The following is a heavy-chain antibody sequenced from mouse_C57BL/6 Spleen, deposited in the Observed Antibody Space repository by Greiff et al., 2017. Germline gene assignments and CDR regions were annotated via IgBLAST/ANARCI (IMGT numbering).Heavy chain of an antibody. CDR1: GFTFSDYG. J-gene: IGHJ4*01. CDR2: ISNLAYSI. V-gene: IGHV5-15*01. D-gene: IGHD1-1*01. CDR3: ARSYGSSYDYAMDY. Sequence: EVQLQESGGGLVQPGGSLKLSCAASGFTFSDYGMAWVRQAPRKGPEWVAFISNLAYSIYYADTVTGRFTISRENAKNTLYLAMSRLRSEDTAMYYGARSYGSSYDYAMDYWGQGTSVTVSS.